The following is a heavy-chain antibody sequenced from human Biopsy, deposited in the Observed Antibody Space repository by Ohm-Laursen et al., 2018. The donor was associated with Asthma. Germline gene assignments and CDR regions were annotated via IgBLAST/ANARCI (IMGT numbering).Heavy chain of an antibody. CDR2: SNQGGSP. CDR3: ARIPRRRGSYFVDY. J-gene: IGHJ4*02. D-gene: IGHD3-10*02. Sequence: SETLSLTCSVYRGSLRVYVWSWIRQPPGKGLEWIGESNQGGSPTFNPSLKSRVSFSRDTSKNQFSLRLSSVTAADTAMYYCARIPRRRGSYFVDYWGQGTLVTVSS. CDR1: RGSLRVYV. V-gene: IGHV4-34*01.